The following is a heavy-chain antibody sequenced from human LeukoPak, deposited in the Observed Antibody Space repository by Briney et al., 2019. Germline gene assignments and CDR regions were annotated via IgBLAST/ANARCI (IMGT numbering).Heavy chain of an antibody. D-gene: IGHD6-13*01. CDR3: AKSTSGYSSSWYDY. CDR1: GFIFSSYA. Sequence: PGGSLRLSCAASGFIFSSYAMSWVRQAPGKGLEWVSAISGSGGSTYYADSVKGRFTISRDNSKNTLYLQMNSLRAEDTAVYYCAKSTSGYSSSWYDYWGQGTLVTVSS. J-gene: IGHJ4*02. V-gene: IGHV3-23*01. CDR2: ISGSGGST.